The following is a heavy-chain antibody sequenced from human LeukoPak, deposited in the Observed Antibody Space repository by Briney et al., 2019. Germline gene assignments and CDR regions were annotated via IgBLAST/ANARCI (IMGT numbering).Heavy chain of an antibody. CDR1: GFTFRNYA. CDR2: LLYEGSNT. V-gene: IGHV3-30-3*01. CDR3: AKGDVVAPIDY. D-gene: IGHD2-21*01. Sequence: GGSLRLSCVASGFTFRNYAMHWVRQAPGKGLERVAVLLYEGSNTYYADSVKGRFTVSRDNSKNTLYLQMNSLREDDTTLYYCAKGDVVAPIDYWGQGTLITVSS. J-gene: IGHJ4*02.